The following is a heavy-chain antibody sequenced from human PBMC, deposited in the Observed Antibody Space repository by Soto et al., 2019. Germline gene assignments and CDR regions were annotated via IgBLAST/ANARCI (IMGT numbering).Heavy chain of an antibody. CDR2: IYYSGST. D-gene: IGHD2-2*01. V-gene: IGHV4-30-4*01. J-gene: IGHJ6*02. CDR3: ASLRLGYCSSTDCYQKPYYYNGMGV. CDR1: GGSISSGDYY. Sequence: QVQLQESGPGLVKPSQTLSVTCTVSGGSISSGDYYWSWIRQPPGKGLEWIGYIYYSGSTDYNPSLKSRVTISVDTSENQFALKLSSVTAADTAVYYCASLRLGYCSSTDCYQKPYYYNGMGVWGQGTTVTVSS.